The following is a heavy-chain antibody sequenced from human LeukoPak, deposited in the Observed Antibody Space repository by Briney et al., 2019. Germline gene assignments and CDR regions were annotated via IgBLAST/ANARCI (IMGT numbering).Heavy chain of an antibody. D-gene: IGHD4-17*01. Sequence: GASVKVSCKASGYTFTGYYMHWVRQAPGQGLEWMGWINPNSGGTNYAQKFQGRVTITADKSTSTAYMELSNLRSEDTAVYYCARDFWPLGEGDYTPEYWGQGTLVTASS. CDR1: GYTFTGYY. CDR2: INPNSGGT. CDR3: ARDFWPLGEGDYTPEY. J-gene: IGHJ4*02. V-gene: IGHV1-2*02.